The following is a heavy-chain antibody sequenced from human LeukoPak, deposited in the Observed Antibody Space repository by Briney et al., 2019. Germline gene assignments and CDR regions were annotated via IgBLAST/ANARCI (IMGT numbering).Heavy chain of an antibody. J-gene: IGHJ4*02. CDR2: INSDGSST. D-gene: IGHD3-3*01. CDR1: GFTFSSYW. CDR3: AKPEHYDFWSGYPLGY. V-gene: IGHV3-74*01. Sequence: PGGSLSLSCAASGFTFSSYWMHWVRQAPGKGLVWVSRINSDGSSTSYADSVKGRFTISRDNAKNTLYLQMNSLRAEDTAVYYCAKPEHYDFWSGYPLGYWGQGTLVTVSS.